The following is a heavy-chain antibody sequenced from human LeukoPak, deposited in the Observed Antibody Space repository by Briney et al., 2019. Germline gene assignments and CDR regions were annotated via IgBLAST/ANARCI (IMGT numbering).Heavy chain of an antibody. CDR3: AKDRRYSSGGLNWFDP. Sequence: GGSLRLSCAASGFTVSSNYMSWVRQAPGKGLEWVSAISGSGGSTYYADSVKGRFTISRDNSKNTLYLQMNSLRAEDTAVYYCAKDRRYSSGGLNWFDPWGQGTLVTVSS. CDR2: ISGSGGST. J-gene: IGHJ5*02. D-gene: IGHD6-19*01. V-gene: IGHV3-23*01. CDR1: GFTVSSNY.